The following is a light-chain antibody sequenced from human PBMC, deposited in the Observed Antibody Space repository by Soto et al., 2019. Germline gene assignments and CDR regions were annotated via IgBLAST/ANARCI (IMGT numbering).Light chain of an antibody. V-gene: IGKV2-28*01. Sequence: DIVMRQSALSVTVTPGEAAAISCRPNEFLLHNNGYNYLDWYMQKPGQSPQLLIYLGSNRASGVPDRFSGSGSGTDFTLKISRVEAADVGVYYCMQALQSLTFGQGTRLEI. CDR3: MQALQSLT. CDR1: EFLLHNNGYNY. CDR2: LGS. J-gene: IGKJ5*01.